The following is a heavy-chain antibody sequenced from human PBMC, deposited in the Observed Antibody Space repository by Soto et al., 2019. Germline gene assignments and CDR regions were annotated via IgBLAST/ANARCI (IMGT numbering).Heavy chain of an antibody. CDR3: AGRAHPMYV. CDR1: GYTFTSYG. J-gene: IGHJ6*02. Sequence: QVQLVQSGAEVKKPGASVKVSCKASGYTFTSYGISWVRQAPGQGLEWMGWISAYNGNTKYAQKLQGRVTSTTDTAASTAYQELSGLRAADTAVYYCAGRAHPMYVWGEGATVTDSS. V-gene: IGHV1-18*01. CDR2: ISAYNGNT.